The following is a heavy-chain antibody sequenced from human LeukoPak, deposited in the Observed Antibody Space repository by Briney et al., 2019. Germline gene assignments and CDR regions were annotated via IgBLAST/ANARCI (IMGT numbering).Heavy chain of an antibody. CDR2: IYYSGST. CDR1: GGSISSYY. V-gene: IGHV4-59*01. D-gene: IGHD3-10*01. J-gene: IGHJ6*03. CDR3: ARVGWLKSHYYYYYYMDV. Sequence: SETLSLTCTVSGGSISSYYWSWIRQPPGKGLEWIGYIYYSGSTNYNPSLKSRVTISVDTSKNQFSLKLSSVTAADTAVYYCARVGWLKSHYYYYYYMDVWGKGTTVTVS.